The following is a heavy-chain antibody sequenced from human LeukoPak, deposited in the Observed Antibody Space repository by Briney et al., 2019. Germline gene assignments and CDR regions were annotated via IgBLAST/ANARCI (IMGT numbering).Heavy chain of an antibody. D-gene: IGHD5-24*01. CDR3: ARDRGDGYTLNDY. CDR2: IIPIFGTA. Sequence: GASVKVSCKASGGTFSSYAISWVRQVPGQGLEWMGGIIPIFGTANYAQKFQGRVTITADESTSTAYMELSSLRSEDTAVYYCARDRGDGYTLNDYWGQGTLVTVSS. V-gene: IGHV1-69*13. J-gene: IGHJ4*02. CDR1: GGTFSSYA.